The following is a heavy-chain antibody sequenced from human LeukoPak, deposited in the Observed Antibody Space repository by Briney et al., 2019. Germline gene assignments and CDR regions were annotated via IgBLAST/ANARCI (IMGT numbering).Heavy chain of an antibody. CDR3: ANLLVYFYYMDV. CDR2: ISGSGGST. D-gene: IGHD2-15*01. Sequence: GGSLRLSCAASGFTFSSYAMSWVRQAPGKGLEWVSAISGSGGSTYYADSVKGRFTVSRDNPRNTLYLQMNSLRAGDTAVYYCANLLVYFYYMDVWGKGTTVTVSS. V-gene: IGHV3-23*01. CDR1: GFTFSSYA. J-gene: IGHJ6*03.